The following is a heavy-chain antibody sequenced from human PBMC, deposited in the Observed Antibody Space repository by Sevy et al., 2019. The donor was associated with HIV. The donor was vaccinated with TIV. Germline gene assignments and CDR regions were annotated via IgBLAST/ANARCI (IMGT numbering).Heavy chain of an antibody. CDR1: GFTFGDHA. Sequence: GGSLRLSCSGSGFTFGDHAVTWFRRAPGQGLEWVGLIRSKAYGGTVEYAASVKGRFTISRDDFKSVAYLQMNSLKTEDTAMYYCARDRDTHDDILTYYAFDYWGPGTLVTVSS. D-gene: IGHD3-9*01. J-gene: IGHJ4*02. V-gene: IGHV3-49*03. CDR3: ARDRDTHDDILTYYAFDY. CDR2: IRSKAYGGTV.